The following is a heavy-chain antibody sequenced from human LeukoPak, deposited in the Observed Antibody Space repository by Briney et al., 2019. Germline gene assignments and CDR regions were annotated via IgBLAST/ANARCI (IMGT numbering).Heavy chain of an antibody. Sequence: SETLSLTCAVYGGSFSGYYWSWIRQPPGKGLEWIGEINHSGSTNYNPSLKSRVTISVDTSKNQFSLKLSSVTAADTAVYYCARGSSSLEHFQHWGQGTLVTVSS. V-gene: IGHV4-34*01. J-gene: IGHJ1*01. CDR1: GGSFSGYY. CDR3: ARGSSSLEHFQH. D-gene: IGHD6-13*01. CDR2: INHSGST.